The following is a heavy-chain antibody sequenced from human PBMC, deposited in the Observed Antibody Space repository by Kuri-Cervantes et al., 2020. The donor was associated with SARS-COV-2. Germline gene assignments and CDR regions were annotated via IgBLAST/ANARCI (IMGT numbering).Heavy chain of an antibody. D-gene: IGHD4-17*01. CDR2: ISSSSSYI. J-gene: IGHJ3*02. CDR1: GFTFSSYS. Sequence: GESLKISCAASGFTFSSYSMNWVRQAPGKGLEWVSSISSSSSYIYHADSVKGRFTISRDNAKNSLYLQMNSLRAEDTAVYYCASFPNDYGDYGDAFDIWGQGTMVTVSS. CDR3: ASFPNDYGDYGDAFDI. V-gene: IGHV3-21*01.